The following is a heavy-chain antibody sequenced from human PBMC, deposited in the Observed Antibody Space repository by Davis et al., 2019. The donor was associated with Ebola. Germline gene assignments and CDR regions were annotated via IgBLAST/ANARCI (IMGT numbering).Heavy chain of an antibody. CDR1: GFTVSSNY. D-gene: IGHD5-24*01. CDR3: TRGDGYNFWDH. CDR2: FYVGNTT. Sequence: GESLKISCTASGFTVSSNYMSWVRQAPGKGLEWVSVFYVGNTTYYADSVKGRFTISRDISKNTVYLQMNSLRAEDTAVYYCTRGDGYNFWDHWGQGILVTVSS. J-gene: IGHJ4*02. V-gene: IGHV3-53*01.